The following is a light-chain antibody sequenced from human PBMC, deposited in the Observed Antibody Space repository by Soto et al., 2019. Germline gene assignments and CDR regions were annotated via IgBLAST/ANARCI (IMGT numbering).Light chain of an antibody. CDR2: GAS. Sequence: EIVSTQSPGTLSLSPGERATLSCRASQSVSSIYFAWYQQKPGQAPRLLIYGASSRATGIPDRFSGSGSRTDFTLTISRLESEDFPVYYCQQFGTSPPSTFGQGTRLEIK. J-gene: IGKJ5*01. CDR3: QQFGTSPPST. V-gene: IGKV3-20*01. CDR1: QSVSSIY.